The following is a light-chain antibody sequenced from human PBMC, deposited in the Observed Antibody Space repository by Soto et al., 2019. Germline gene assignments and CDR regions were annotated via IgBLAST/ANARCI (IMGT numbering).Light chain of an antibody. CDR2: DVT. J-gene: IGLJ3*02. Sequence: QSALTQPRSVSGSPGQSVTISCTGPSGNVGDFKYVSWYQHHPGKAPKLMIYDVTKRPSGVPDRFSGSQSGNTASLTISGLQAEDEADYYCSSWTSSTTQVLGGGTKLTVL. CDR1: SGNVGDFKY. CDR3: SSWTSSTTQV. V-gene: IGLV2-11*01.